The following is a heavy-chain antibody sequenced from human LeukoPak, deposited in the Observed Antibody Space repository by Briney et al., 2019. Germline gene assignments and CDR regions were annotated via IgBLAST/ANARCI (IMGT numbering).Heavy chain of an antibody. V-gene: IGHV1-2*02. CDR2: INPKSGGT. CDR3: ARDRSENWFDS. J-gene: IGHJ5*01. D-gene: IGHD3-10*01. Sequence: GASVKVSCKASGHTFTGQYMHWVRQAPGQGLEWMGWINPKSGGTKYAQKFQGRVTMTTDTSMNTAYMELSRLRFDDTAVYFCARDRSENWFDSWGQGTLVTVSS. CDR1: GHTFTGQY.